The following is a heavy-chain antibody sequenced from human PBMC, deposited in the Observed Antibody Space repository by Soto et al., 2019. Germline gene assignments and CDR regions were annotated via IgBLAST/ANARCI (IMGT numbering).Heavy chain of an antibody. CDR1: GFTFNIYA. CDR3: AKDDSGYADFDN. Sequence: GGSLRLSCGASGFTFNIYAMTWVRQAPGKGLEWVSAISRNGGGTYYADSVKGRFTISRDNSKNTLYLQMSSLRAEDTAVYYCAKDDSGYADFDNWGQGTLVTVSS. D-gene: IGHD5-12*01. CDR2: ISRNGGGT. J-gene: IGHJ4*02. V-gene: IGHV3-23*01.